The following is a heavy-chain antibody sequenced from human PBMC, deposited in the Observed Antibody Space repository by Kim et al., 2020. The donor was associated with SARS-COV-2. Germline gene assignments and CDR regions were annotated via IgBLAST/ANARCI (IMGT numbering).Heavy chain of an antibody. CDR3: ATHPYYDISYYYYGMDV. D-gene: IGHD3-9*01. V-gene: IGHV5-10-1*01. Sequence: GESLKISCKGSGYSFTSYWISWVRQMPGKGLEWMGRIDPSDSYTNYSPSFQGHVTISADKSISTAYLQWSSLKASDTAMYYCATHPYYDISYYYYGMDVWGQGTTVTVSS. CDR1: GYSFTSYW. J-gene: IGHJ6*02. CDR2: IDPSDSYT.